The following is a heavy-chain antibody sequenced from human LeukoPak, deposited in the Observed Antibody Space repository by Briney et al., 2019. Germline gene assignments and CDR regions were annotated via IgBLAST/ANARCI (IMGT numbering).Heavy chain of an antibody. CDR1: GGSISSYY. D-gene: IGHD2-2*01. Sequence: SETLSLTCTVSGGSISSYYWSWIRQPPGKGLEWIGYIYYSGSTNYNPSLKSRVTISVDTSKNQFSLKLSAVTAADTAVYYCAGSLLGYCSSTSCYFSFDPWGQGTLVTVSS. CDR3: AGSLLGYCSSTSCYFSFDP. J-gene: IGHJ5*02. V-gene: IGHV4-59*08. CDR2: IYYSGST.